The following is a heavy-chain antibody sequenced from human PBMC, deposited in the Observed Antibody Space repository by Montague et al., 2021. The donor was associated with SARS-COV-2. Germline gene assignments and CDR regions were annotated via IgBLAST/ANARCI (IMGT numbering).Heavy chain of an antibody. V-gene: IGHV4-31*03. D-gene: IGHD6-19*01. Sequence: TLSLTCTVSGGSISSGGYYWSWIRQHPGKGLEWIGYIYYSGSTYYNPSLKSRVTISVDTSKNQFSLRLSSVTAADTAVYYCARVGSSGWYAPGYFDYWGQGTLVTVSS. J-gene: IGHJ4*02. CDR2: IYYSGST. CDR3: ARVGSSGWYAPGYFDY. CDR1: GGSISSGGYY.